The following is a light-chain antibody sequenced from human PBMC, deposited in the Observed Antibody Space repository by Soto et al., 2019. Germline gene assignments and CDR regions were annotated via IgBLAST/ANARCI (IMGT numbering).Light chain of an antibody. CDR1: RSDVGGYNF. CDR3: SSYTDSSTLL. V-gene: IGLV2-14*01. CDR2: EVR. Sequence: QSVLTQPASVSGSPGQSITISCTGTRSDVGGYNFVSWYQQHPGKAPKLIISEVRNRPSGISTRFSGSKSDNTASLTISGLHAEDEAVYYCSSYTDSSTLLFGGGTKVTVL. J-gene: IGLJ2*01.